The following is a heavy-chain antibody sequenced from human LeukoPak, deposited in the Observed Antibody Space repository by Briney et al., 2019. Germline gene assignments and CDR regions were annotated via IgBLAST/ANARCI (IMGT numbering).Heavy chain of an antibody. J-gene: IGHJ4*02. D-gene: IGHD3-10*01. CDR2: IKSKTDGGTT. V-gene: IGHV3-15*01. Sequence: GGSLRLSCAASGFTFSNAWMSWVRQAPGKGLEWVGRIKSKTDGGTTDYAAPVKGRFTISRDDSKNTLYLQMNSLKTEDTAVYYCTTGYYYGSGSYTFDYWGQGTLVTVSS. CDR3: TTGYYYGSGSYTFDY. CDR1: GFTFSNAW.